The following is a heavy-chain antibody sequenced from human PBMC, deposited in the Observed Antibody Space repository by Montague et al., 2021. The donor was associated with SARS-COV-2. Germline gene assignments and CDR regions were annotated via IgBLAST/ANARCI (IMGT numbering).Heavy chain of an antibody. J-gene: IGHJ3*01. CDR2: IYHTGGT. D-gene: IGHD3-16*02. Sequence: SETLSLTCVVSNGSISSDEWWSWVRQAPGKGLEWIGEIYHTGGTNYNPSLRSRVTILVDKSKNQFSLKLTSVTAADTAVHYCARGQVTVFAILIAFPAAGAIDVWGQGTTVTVS. V-gene: IGHV4-4*02. CDR1: NGSISSDEW. CDR3: ARGQVTVFAILIAFPAAGAIDV.